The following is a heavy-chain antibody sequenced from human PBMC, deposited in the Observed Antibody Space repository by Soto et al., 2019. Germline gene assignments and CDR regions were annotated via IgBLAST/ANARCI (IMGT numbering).Heavy chain of an antibody. Sequence: GGSLRLSCAASGFTLSSYAMHWVRQAPGKGLEWVAVISYDGSNKYYADSVKGRFTISRDNSKNTLYLQMNSLRAEDTAVYYCARDRIAAAGTPISWFDPWGQGTLVTVSS. V-gene: IGHV3-30-3*01. J-gene: IGHJ5*02. CDR3: ARDRIAAAGTPISWFDP. CDR1: GFTLSSYA. D-gene: IGHD6-13*01. CDR2: ISYDGSNK.